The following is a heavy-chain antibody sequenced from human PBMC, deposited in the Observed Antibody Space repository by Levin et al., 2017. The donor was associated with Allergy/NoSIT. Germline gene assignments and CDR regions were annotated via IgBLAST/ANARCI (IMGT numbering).Heavy chain of an antibody. CDR1: GFTFSSYA. J-gene: IGHJ4*02. D-gene: IGHD5-18*01. CDR2: ISYDGSSK. V-gene: IGHV3-30-3*01. Sequence: PGGSLRLSCAASGFTFSSYAMHWVRQAPGKGLEWVAVISYDGSSKYYADSVKGRFTISRDNSKNTLYLQMNSLRAEDTAVYYCARDKAHYNYGYRYFDYWGQGTLVTVSS. CDR3: ARDKAHYNYGYRYFDY.